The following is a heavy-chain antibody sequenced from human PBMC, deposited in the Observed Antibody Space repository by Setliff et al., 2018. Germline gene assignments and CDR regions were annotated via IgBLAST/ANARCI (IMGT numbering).Heavy chain of an antibody. J-gene: IGHJ6*03. CDR2: INNYNGNT. Sequence: ASVKVSCKTSGYTFISYGISWVRQAPGQGLEWMGWINNYNGNTDYAQNIQGRVTMTADTSTSTAYMELSSLGSEDTAVYYCAGGQPLVRKYYYYMDVWGKGTTVTVSS. CDR3: AGGQPLVRKYYYYMDV. D-gene: IGHD3-10*01. CDR1: GYTFISYG. V-gene: IGHV1-18*04.